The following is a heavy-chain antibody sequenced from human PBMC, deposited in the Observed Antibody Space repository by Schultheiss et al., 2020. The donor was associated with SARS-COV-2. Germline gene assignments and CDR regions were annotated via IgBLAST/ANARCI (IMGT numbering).Heavy chain of an antibody. CDR1: GGSISSYY. V-gene: IGHV4-34*01. CDR3: AKGGDIVVAGNAFDI. J-gene: IGHJ3*02. D-gene: IGHD2-15*01. CDR2: INHSGST. Sequence: SQTLSLTCTVSGGSISSYYWGWIRQPPGKGLEWIGEINHSGSTNYNPSLKSRVTISVDTSKNQFSLKLSSVTAADTAVYYCAKGGDIVVAGNAFDIWGQGTMVTVSS.